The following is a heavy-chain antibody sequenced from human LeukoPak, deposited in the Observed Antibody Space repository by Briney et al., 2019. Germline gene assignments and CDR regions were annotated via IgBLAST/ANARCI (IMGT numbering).Heavy chain of an antibody. CDR3: AREPIAADNWFDP. CDR2: IIPILGIA. CDR1: GGTFSSYA. D-gene: IGHD6-13*01. V-gene: IGHV1-69*04. J-gene: IGHJ5*02. Sequence: SVKVSCKASGGTFSSYAISWVRQAPGQGLEWMGRIIPILGIANYAQKFQGRVTITADKSTSTAYMELSSLRSEDTAVYYCAREPIAADNWFDPWGRGTLVTVSS.